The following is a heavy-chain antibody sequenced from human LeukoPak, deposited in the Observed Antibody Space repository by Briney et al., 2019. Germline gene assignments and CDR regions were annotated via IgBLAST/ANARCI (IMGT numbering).Heavy chain of an antibody. D-gene: IGHD6-19*01. CDR1: GYSFTSYW. J-gene: IGHJ5*02. CDR2: IYPGDSDT. Sequence: GESLKISCKGSGYSFTSYWIGWVRQMPGKGLEWMGFIYPGDSDTRYSPSFQGQVTISADKSISTAYLQWSSLKASDTAMYYCARQGGYSSGWYWFDPWGQGTLVTVSS. V-gene: IGHV5-51*01. CDR3: ARQGGYSSGWYWFDP.